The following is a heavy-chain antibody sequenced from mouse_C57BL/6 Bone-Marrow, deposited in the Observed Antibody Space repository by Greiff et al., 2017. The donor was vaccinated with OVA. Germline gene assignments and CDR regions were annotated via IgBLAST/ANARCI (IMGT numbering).Heavy chain of an antibody. CDR1: GYTFTSYW. V-gene: IGHV1-55*01. CDR2: IYPGSGST. CDR3: ARTLYYYGSSPLYAMDY. J-gene: IGHJ4*01. D-gene: IGHD1-1*01. Sequence: QVQLQQPGAELVKPGASVKLSCKASGYTFTSYWMHWVKQRPGQGLEWIGDIYPGSGSTNYNEKFKSKATLTVDTSSSTASMQLSSLTSEDSAVYYCARTLYYYGSSPLYAMDYWGQGTSVTVSS.